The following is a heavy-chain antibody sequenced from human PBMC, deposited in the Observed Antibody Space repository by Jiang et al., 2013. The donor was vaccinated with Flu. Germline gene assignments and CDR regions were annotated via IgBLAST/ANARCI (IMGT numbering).Heavy chain of an antibody. V-gene: IGHV6-1*01. CDR1: SVSSDRAA. Sequence: SVSSDRAAWNWIRQSPSRGLEWLGRTYYRSKWYNDYAVSVKGRITINGDRSKNHFSLQLNSVTPADTAVYYCAKDEDWNYESWGQGTLVTVSS. J-gene: IGHJ5*02. CDR3: AKDEDWNYES. CDR2: TYYRSKWYN. D-gene: IGHD1-7*01.